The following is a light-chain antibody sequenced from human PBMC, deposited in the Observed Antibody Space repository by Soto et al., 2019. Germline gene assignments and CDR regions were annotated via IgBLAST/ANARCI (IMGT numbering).Light chain of an antibody. CDR2: AVS. CDR1: SSDVGGYNY. CDR3: SSYTRNSTLV. Sequence: QSVLTQPASVSGSPGQSITISCTGTSSDVGGYNYVSWYQQHPGKAPKFMIYAVSNRPSGVSNRFSGSKSGNTASLTISGLQAEDEADYYCSSYTRNSTLVFGGGTKLTVL. J-gene: IGLJ2*01. V-gene: IGLV2-14*01.